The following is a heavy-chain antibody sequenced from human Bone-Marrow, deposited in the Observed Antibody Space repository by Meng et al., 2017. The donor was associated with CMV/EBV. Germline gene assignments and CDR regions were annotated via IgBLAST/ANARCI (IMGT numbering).Heavy chain of an antibody. CDR1: GFTFSSYW. D-gene: IGHD1-26*01. J-gene: IGHJ4*01. V-gene: IGHV3-7*01. CDR3: ARRRGSYSSDY. Sequence: ESLKISCAASGFTFSSYWMSWVRQAPGKGLEWVANIKQDGSEKYYVDSLKGRFTISRDNAKNSLYLQMNSLRAEDTAVYYCARRRGSYSSDYWGQGTLVTVSS. CDR2: IKQDGSEK.